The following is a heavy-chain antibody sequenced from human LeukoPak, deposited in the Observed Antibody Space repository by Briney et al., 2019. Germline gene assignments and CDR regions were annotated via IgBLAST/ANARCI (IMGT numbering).Heavy chain of an antibody. CDR3: SRENGAFSPFGY. Sequence: SETLSLTCIVSGGSISSSSYYWDWIRQAPGAGLEWIGNFYDSGNTRYNPSLKSRVTISGDTSKNQFSLNLTSVTAADTAVYFCSRENGAFSPFGYWGQGTLVTVPS. CDR2: FYDSGNT. CDR1: GGSISSSSYY. J-gene: IGHJ4*02. V-gene: IGHV4-39*07. D-gene: IGHD2-8*01.